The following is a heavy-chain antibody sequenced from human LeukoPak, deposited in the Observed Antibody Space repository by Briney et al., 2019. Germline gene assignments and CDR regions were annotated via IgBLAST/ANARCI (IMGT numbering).Heavy chain of an antibody. CDR2: IYPGDSDT. CDR1: GYIFTGYW. J-gene: IGHJ4*02. D-gene: IGHD2-2*01. CDR3: ARYPCSTTCYDGDHFDY. V-gene: IGHV5-51*01. Sequence: GESLKISCKGSGYIFTGYWIGWVRQMPGKGLEWMGIIYPGDSDTRYSPSFQGQVTISADKSVSTAYLQWSSLKASDTAMYYCARYPCSTTCYDGDHFDYWGQGTLVTVSS.